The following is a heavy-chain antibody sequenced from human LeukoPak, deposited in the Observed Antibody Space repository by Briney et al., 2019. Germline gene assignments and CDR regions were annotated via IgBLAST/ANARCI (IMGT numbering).Heavy chain of an antibody. CDR1: GYTFTDYY. D-gene: IGHD5-18*01. CDR3: AVRGYSYGYGYFDY. CDR2: VDPEDGET. V-gene: IGHV1-69-2*01. Sequence: ASVKISCKVSGYTFTDYYMHWVQQAPGKGLEWMGLVDPEDGETIYAEKFQGRVTITADTSTDTAYMELSSLRSEDTAVYYCAVRGYSYGYGYFDYWGQGILVTVSS. J-gene: IGHJ4*02.